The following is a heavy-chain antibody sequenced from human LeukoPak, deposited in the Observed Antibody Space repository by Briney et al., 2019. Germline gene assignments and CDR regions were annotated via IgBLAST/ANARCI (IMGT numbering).Heavy chain of an antibody. J-gene: IGHJ4*02. Sequence: GASVKASCKXSGYTFTSYGISWVRQAPGQGLEWMGWISAYNGNTNYAQKLQGRVTMTTDTSTSTAYMELRSLRSDDTAVYYCARSLNDYSNYDYFDYWGQGTLVTVSS. CDR3: ARSLNDYSNYDYFDY. V-gene: IGHV1-18*01. CDR2: ISAYNGNT. CDR1: GYTFTSYG. D-gene: IGHD4-11*01.